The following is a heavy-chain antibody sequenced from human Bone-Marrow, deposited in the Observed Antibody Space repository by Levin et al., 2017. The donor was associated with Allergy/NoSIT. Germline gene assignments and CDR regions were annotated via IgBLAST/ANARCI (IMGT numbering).Heavy chain of an antibody. J-gene: IGHJ6*02. CDR2: IYYSGTT. Sequence: SSETLSLTCTVSGDSIHSPDYYWTWIRQAPGKGLEWIGYIYYSGTTFYNPSLKSRVTISLDSSRLQFSLKLNSVTAGDTAVYYCGRGGYDLGVDVWGQGTTVTVSS. CDR3: GRGGYDLGVDV. D-gene: IGHD4-23*01. V-gene: IGHV4-30-4*01. CDR1: GDSIHSPDYY.